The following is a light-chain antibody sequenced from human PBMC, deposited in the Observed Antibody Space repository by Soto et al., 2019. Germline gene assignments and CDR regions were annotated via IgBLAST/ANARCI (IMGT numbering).Light chain of an antibody. CDR2: DAS. Sequence: EIVLTQSPGTLSLSPGERAILSCRASQSLSSTRLAWHQQKRGQAPRLLIYDASTRATGIPARFSGSGSGTEFTLTISSLQSEDFAVYYCQQYSNWPPITFGQGTRLEIK. CDR3: QQYSNWPPIT. V-gene: IGKV3-15*01. CDR1: QSLSST. J-gene: IGKJ5*01.